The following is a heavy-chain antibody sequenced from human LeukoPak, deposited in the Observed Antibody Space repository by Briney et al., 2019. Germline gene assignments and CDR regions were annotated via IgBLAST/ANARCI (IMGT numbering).Heavy chain of an antibody. CDR2: INHDGST. CDR3: AREDGDSSPPDAFDI. CDR1: GGSFSNNY. Sequence: PSETLSLTCAVYGGSFSNNYWNWIRQAPGKGLEWIGEINHDGSTNFNPSLKSRVTISLDTSKNQFSLRLSSVTAADTAMYYCAREDGDSSPPDAFDIWGQGTMVTVSS. D-gene: IGHD6-13*01. J-gene: IGHJ3*02. V-gene: IGHV4-34*01.